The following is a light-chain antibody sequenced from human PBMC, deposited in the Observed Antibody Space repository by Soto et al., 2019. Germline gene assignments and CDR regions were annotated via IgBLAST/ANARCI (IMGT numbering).Light chain of an antibody. Sequence: DIQMTQSPSTLSASVGDRVTITCRASQSVGSWLAWYQQKPGKAPKLLIYKASDLERGVPSRFSGSGSGTEFTLTISSLQPDDFATYYCQQYNTYSGTFGQGTKVEFK. CDR1: QSVGSW. J-gene: IGKJ1*01. CDR2: KAS. CDR3: QQYNTYSGT. V-gene: IGKV1-5*03.